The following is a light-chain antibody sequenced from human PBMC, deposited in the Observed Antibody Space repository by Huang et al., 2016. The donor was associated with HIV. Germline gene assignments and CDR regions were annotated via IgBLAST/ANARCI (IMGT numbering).Light chain of an antibody. V-gene: IGKV1-8*01. Sequence: AIRITQSPSSLSASTGDRVTITCRASQDVSDYLAWYQQKPGRAPTLLLSSASTLQGGVPSRVSGNRSATDFSLTINCLQSEDFATYYCQQYYLYPWTFGQGTKVEI. J-gene: IGKJ1*01. CDR3: QQYYLYPWT. CDR1: QDVSDY. CDR2: SAS.